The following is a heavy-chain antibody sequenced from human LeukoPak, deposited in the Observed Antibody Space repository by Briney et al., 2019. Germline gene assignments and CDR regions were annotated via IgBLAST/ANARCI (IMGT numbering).Heavy chain of an antibody. CDR2: TSHDGSTK. CDR3: ASSGDSSSWFYFDY. CDR1: GLTFSSYA. Sequence: GGSLRLSCAASGLTFSSYAMHWVRQAPGKGLEWVTLTSHDGSTKYIADSVKGRFTISRDNSKNTLYLQMNGLRVDDTAVYFCASSGDSSSWFYFDYWGQGTLVTVSS. V-gene: IGHV3-30*16. J-gene: IGHJ4*02. D-gene: IGHD6-13*01.